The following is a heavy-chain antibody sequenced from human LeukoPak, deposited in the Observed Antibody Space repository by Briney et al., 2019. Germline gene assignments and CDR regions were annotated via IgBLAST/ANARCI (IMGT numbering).Heavy chain of an antibody. D-gene: IGHD3-9*01. Sequence: GGSLRLSCAASGFTFSSYWMSWVRQAPGKGLEWVSAISGSGASTYYADSVKGRFTISRDNSKNTLYLQMNSLRAEDTAVYYCAKRDFDDYFDSWGQGTLVSVSS. J-gene: IGHJ4*02. V-gene: IGHV3-23*01. CDR3: AKRDFDDYFDS. CDR1: GFTFSSYW. CDR2: ISGSGAST.